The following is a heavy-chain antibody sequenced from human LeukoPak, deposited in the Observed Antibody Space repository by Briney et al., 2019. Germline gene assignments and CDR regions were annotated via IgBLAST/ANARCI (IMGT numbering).Heavy chain of an antibody. Sequence: PSETLSLTCSVSGGSISSTSYYWGWIRQPPGTGLEWIGNIYSSGSTYNNPSLKSRVIISVDTSKNQFSLKLTSVTAADTAVYYCARQGVVGATGFDYWGQGTLVTVSS. CDR3: ARQGVVGATGFDY. CDR2: IYSSGST. CDR1: GGSISSTSYY. D-gene: IGHD1-26*01. V-gene: IGHV4-39*01. J-gene: IGHJ4*02.